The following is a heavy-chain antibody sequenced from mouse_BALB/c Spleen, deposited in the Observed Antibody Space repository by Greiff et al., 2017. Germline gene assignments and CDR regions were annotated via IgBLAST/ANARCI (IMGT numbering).Heavy chain of an antibody. CDR1: GFTFSSFG. D-gene: IGHD2-3*01. J-gene: IGHJ4*01. CDR2: ISSGSSTI. CDR3: ARSGRLLRGDAMDY. V-gene: IGHV5-17*02. Sequence: DVQLQESGGGLVQPGGSRKLSCAASGFTFSSFGMHWVRQAPEKGLEWVAYISSGSSTIYYADTVKGRFTISRDNPKNTLFLQMTSLRSEDTAMYYCARSGRLLRGDAMDYWGQGTSVTVSS.